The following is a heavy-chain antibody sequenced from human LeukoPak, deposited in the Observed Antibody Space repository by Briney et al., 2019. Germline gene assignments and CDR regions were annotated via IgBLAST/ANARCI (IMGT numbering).Heavy chain of an antibody. D-gene: IGHD4-17*01. V-gene: IGHV4-4*07. Sequence: SETLSLTCTVSGGSISSYYWSWIRQPAGKGLEWIGRIYTSGSTNYNPSLKSRVTMSVDTSKNQFSLKLSSVTAADTAVYYCASIPKYRTTVTAHWGQGTLVTVSS. J-gene: IGHJ1*01. CDR2: IYTSGST. CDR3: ASIPKYRTTVTAH. CDR1: GGSISSYY.